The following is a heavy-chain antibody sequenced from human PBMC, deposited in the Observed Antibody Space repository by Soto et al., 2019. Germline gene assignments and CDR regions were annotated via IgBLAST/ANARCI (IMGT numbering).Heavy chain of an antibody. Sequence: SETLSLTCTVSGGSISSYYWSWIRQPPGKGLEWIGYIYYSGNTNYNPSLKSRVTISVDTSKNQFSLKLSSVTAADTAVYYCARSYSSSWYAWFDYWGQGTLVTVSS. V-gene: IGHV4-59*01. CDR3: ARSYSSSWYAWFDY. D-gene: IGHD6-13*01. J-gene: IGHJ4*02. CDR1: GGSISSYY. CDR2: IYYSGNT.